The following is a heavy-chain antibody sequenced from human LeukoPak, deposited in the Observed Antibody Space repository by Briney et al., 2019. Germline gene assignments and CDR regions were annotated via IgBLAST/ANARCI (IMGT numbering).Heavy chain of an antibody. D-gene: IGHD2-15*01. J-gene: IGHJ5*02. V-gene: IGHV4-39*07. CDR2: VYYSGNT. CDR1: GGSISSYY. Sequence: SETLSLTCTVSGGSISSYYWGWIRQPPGKGLEWIGSVYYSGNTYYNPSLKSRVTISVDTSKNQLSLKLSSVTAADTAVYYCARDASGYCGGGSCYSGRWFDPWGQGTLVSVSS. CDR3: ARDASGYCGGGSCYSGRWFDP.